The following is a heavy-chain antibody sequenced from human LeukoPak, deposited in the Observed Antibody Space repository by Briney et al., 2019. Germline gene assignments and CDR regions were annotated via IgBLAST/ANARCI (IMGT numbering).Heavy chain of an antibody. D-gene: IGHD5-18*01. V-gene: IGHV4-34*01. CDR2: INHSGST. CDR3: AGVRGTWIQLWLSGYYYYYMDV. J-gene: IGHJ6*03. CDR1: GGSFSGYY. Sequence: PSETLSLTCAVYGGSFSGYYWSWIRQPPEKGLEWIGEINHSGSTNYNPSLKSRVTISVDTSKNQFSLKLSSVTAADTAVYYCAGVRGTWIQLWLSGYYYYYMDVWGKGTTVTVSS.